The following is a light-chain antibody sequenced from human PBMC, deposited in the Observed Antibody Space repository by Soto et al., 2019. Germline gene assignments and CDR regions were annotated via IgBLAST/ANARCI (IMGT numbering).Light chain of an antibody. Sequence: QSVLTQPASVSGSPGQSITISCTGTSSDVGAYNFVSWYQQHPGKAPKLMIFEVGNRPSGVSDRFSGSKSGITASLTISGLQAEDEADYYCTSYTSSGTLVFGGGTKLTVL. V-gene: IGLV2-14*01. CDR2: EVG. CDR1: SSDVGAYNF. CDR3: TSYTSSGTLV. J-gene: IGLJ2*01.